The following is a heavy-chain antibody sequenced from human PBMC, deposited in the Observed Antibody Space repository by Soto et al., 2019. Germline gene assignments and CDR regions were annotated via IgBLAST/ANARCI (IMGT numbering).Heavy chain of an antibody. J-gene: IGHJ3*02. Sequence: QVQLQESGPGLVKPSETLSLTCTVSGGSISSYYWSWIRQPPGKGLEWIGYIYYSGSTNYNPSLKSRVTISVDTSKNQFSLKLSSVTAADTAVYYCARDRPFITGTTLDAFDIWGQGTMVTVSS. CDR3: ARDRPFITGTTLDAFDI. CDR1: GGSISSYY. V-gene: IGHV4-59*01. D-gene: IGHD1-7*01. CDR2: IYYSGST.